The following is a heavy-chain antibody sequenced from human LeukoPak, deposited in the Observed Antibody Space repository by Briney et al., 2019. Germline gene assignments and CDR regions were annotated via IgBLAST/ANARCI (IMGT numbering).Heavy chain of an antibody. CDR1: GYTFTGYY. Sequence: GASVKVSCKASGYTFTGYYFHWVRQAPGQGLEWMGWISAYNGNTNYAQKLQGRVTMTEDTSTDTAYMELSSLRSEDTAVYYCATGNAFDIWGQGTMVTVSS. J-gene: IGHJ3*02. CDR3: ATGNAFDI. CDR2: ISAYNGNT. V-gene: IGHV1-18*04.